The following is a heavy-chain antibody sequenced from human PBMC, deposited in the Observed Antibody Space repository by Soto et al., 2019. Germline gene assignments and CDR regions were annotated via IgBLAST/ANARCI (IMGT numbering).Heavy chain of an antibody. Sequence: EVQLLESGGGLVQPGGSLRLSCAASGFTFTTYVMSWVRQAPGKGLEWVSGLSGGGGSTYYADSVKGRFTISRDNSKNTLYLQMNSLRVEDTAVYYCAKATRYDVWLTGHRGGYYYYMDVWGKGTTVTVSS. CDR1: GFTFTTYV. V-gene: IGHV3-23*01. CDR2: LSGGGGST. CDR3: AKATRYDVWLTGHRGGYYYYMDV. J-gene: IGHJ6*03. D-gene: IGHD3-3*01.